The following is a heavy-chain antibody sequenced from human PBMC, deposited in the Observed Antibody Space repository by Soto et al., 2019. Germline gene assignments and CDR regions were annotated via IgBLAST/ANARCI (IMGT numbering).Heavy chain of an antibody. CDR1: GGSFSGYY. D-gene: IGHD3-9*01. J-gene: IGHJ6*02. V-gene: IGHV4-34*01. CDR2: INHSGST. Sequence: KASETLSLTCAVYGGSFSGYYWSWIRQPPGKGLEWIGEINHSGSTDYNPSLKSRVTISVDTSKNQFSLKLSSVTAADTAVYYCARGLPLLRYFDWLGDYGMDVWGQGTTVTVSS. CDR3: ARGLPLLRYFDWLGDYGMDV.